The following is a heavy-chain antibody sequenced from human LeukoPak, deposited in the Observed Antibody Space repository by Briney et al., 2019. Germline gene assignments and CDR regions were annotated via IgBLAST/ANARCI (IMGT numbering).Heavy chain of an antibody. CDR1: GFTFSSFA. CDR3: ARGQELDDGVFDS. J-gene: IGHJ4*02. Sequence: GGSLSLSCAASGFTFSSFAMTWVGQAPGTGLEWVSTLRSNGDTAYNADSVKGRFTISRDNSKNTVYLQMNILRVEDTAIYYCARGQELDDGVFDSWGQGHLVTVSA. D-gene: IGHD1-1*01. CDR2: LRSNGDTA. V-gene: IGHV3-23*01.